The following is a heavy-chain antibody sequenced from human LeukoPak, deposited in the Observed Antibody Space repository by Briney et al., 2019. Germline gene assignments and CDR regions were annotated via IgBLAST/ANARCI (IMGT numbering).Heavy chain of an antibody. V-gene: IGHV1-18*01. D-gene: IGHD3-16*01. CDR3: AREGGRSGSNYYYMDV. Sequence: GASVRVSCTASGYAFTIYGISWVRQAPGQGRGWMGWISGYTGNTNYAQKLQGRVTMTTDTSTRTAYMELGSLRSDDTAVYYCAREGGRSGSNYYYMDVWGKGTTVIVSS. J-gene: IGHJ6*03. CDR1: GYAFTIYG. CDR2: ISGYTGNT.